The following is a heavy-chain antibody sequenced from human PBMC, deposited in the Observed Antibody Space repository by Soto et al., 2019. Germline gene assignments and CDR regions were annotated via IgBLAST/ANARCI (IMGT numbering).Heavy chain of an antibody. V-gene: IGHV1-46*01. D-gene: IGHD6-13*01. J-gene: IGHJ6*02. CDR3: ARGDSSSWYDYYGMDV. CDR1: GYTFTSYY. CDR2: INPSGGST. Sequence: GASVEVSCKASGYTFTSYYMHWVRQAPGQGLEWMGIINPSGGSTSYAQKFQGRVTMTRDTSTSTVYMELSSLRSEDTAVYYCARGDSSSWYDYYGMDVWGQGTTVTVSS.